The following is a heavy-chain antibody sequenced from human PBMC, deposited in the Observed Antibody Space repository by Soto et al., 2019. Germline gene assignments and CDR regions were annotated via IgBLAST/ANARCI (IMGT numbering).Heavy chain of an antibody. D-gene: IGHD2-15*01. V-gene: IGHV4-39*01. CDR3: ARHVPPYCSGGSCYYSPPDY. CDR2: IYYSGST. J-gene: IGHJ4*02. CDR1: GGSISSSSYY. Sequence: QLQLQESGPGLVKPSETLSLTCTVSGGSISSSSYYWGWIRQPPGKGLEWIGSIYYSGSTYYNPSLKSRVTISVDTSKNQFSLKLSSVTAADTAVYYCARHVPPYCSGGSCYYSPPDYWGQGTLVTVSS.